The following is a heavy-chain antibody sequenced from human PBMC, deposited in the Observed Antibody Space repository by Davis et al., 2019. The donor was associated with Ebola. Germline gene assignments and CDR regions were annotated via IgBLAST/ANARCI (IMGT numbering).Heavy chain of an antibody. CDR2: MNANSGNT. J-gene: IGHJ4*02. CDR1: GYTFTSYD. Sequence: AASVKVSCKASGYTFTSYDINWVRQATGQGLEWMGWMNANSGNTGYAQKFQGRVTMTRNTSISTAYMELSSLRSEDTAVYYCARRFESGFDYFDYWGQGTLVTVSS. CDR3: ARRFESGFDYFDY. V-gene: IGHV1-8*01. D-gene: IGHD3-22*01.